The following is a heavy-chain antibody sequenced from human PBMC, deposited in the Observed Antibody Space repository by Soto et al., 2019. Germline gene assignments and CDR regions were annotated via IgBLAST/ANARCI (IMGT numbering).Heavy chain of an antibody. CDR2: IYWNDDK. D-gene: IGHD2-2*02. V-gene: IGHV2-5*01. CDR3: ARKDIVVVPAAISGTMDV. J-gene: IGHJ6*02. CDR1: GFSLSTSGVG. Sequence: SGPTLVNPTQTLTLTCTFSGFSLSTSGVGVGWIRQPPGKALEWLALIYWNDDKRYSPSLKSRLTIAKDTSKNQVVLTMTNMDPVDTATYYCARKDIVVVPAAISGTMDVWGQGTTVTVSS.